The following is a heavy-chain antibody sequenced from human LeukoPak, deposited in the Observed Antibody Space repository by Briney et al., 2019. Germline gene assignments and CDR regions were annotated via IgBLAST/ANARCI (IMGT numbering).Heavy chain of an antibody. Sequence: ASVKVSCKASGYTFTSYDINWVRQAPGQGLEWMGLINPGGANTNYAQNFQGRVTMTRDTSTSTVYMELSSLRSEDTAIYYCARIRDGYNDAYDIWGQGTVVTVPS. CDR2: INPGGANT. V-gene: IGHV1-46*01. CDR3: ARIRDGYNDAYDI. CDR1: GYTFTSYD. D-gene: IGHD5-24*01. J-gene: IGHJ3*02.